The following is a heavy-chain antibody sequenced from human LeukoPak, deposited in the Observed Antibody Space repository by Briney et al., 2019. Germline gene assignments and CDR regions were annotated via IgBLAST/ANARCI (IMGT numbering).Heavy chain of an antibody. D-gene: IGHD3-10*01. V-gene: IGHV1-69*13. CDR2: IIPIFGTA. Sequence: SVKVSCKASGGTFSSYAISWVRQVPGQGLEWMGGIIPIFGTANYAQKFQGRVTITADESTSTAYMELSSLRSEDTAVYYCARDRDGLNAFDIWGQGTMVTVSS. CDR1: GGTFSSYA. J-gene: IGHJ3*02. CDR3: ARDRDGLNAFDI.